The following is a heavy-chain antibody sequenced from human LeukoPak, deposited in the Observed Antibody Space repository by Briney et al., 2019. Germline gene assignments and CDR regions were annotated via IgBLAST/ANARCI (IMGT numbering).Heavy chain of an antibody. V-gene: IGHV3-23*01. CDR2: ISGSGGST. J-gene: IGHJ4*02. D-gene: IGHD3-9*01. Sequence: GGTLRLSCAASGFTFSSYGMSWVRQAPGKGLEWVSAISGSGGSTYYADSVKGRFTISRDNSKNTLYLQMNSLRAEDTAVYYCARRGELRYFDWLGGPFDYWGQGTLVTVSS. CDR3: ARRGELRYFDWLGGPFDY. CDR1: GFTFSSYG.